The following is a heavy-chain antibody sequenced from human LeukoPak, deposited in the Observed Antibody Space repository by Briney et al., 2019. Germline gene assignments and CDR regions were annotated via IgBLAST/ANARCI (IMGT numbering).Heavy chain of an antibody. CDR3: ARDAVPAAENWFDP. CDR2: ISSSSSYI. CDR1: GFTFSSYS. Sequence: PGRSLRLSCAASGFTFSSYSMNWVRQAPGKGLEWVSSISSSSSYIYYADSVKGRFTISRDNAKNSLYLQMNSLRAEDTAVYYCARDAVPAAENWFDPWGQGTLVTVSS. J-gene: IGHJ5*02. V-gene: IGHV3-21*01. D-gene: IGHD2-2*01.